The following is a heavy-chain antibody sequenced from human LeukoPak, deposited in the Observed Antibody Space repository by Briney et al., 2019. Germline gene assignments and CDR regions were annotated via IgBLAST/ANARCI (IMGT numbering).Heavy chain of an antibody. V-gene: IGHV3-30*02. Sequence: GGSLRLSCAASGFTFSSYGMHWVRQAPGKGLEWVAFIRYDGSNKDYADSVKGRFTVSRDNSKNTLYLQMNSLRAEDTAVYYCAKDLSERYYPASDYWGQGTLVTVSS. CDR2: IRYDGSNK. CDR3: AKDLSERYYPASDY. CDR1: GFTFSSYG. D-gene: IGHD1-26*01. J-gene: IGHJ4*02.